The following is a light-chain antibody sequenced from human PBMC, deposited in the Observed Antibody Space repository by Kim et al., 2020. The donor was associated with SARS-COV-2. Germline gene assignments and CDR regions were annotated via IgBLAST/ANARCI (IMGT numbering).Light chain of an antibody. CDR1: QSVSSGY. Sequence: EIVLTQSPGTLSLSPGEGATLSCGASQSVSSGYLAWYQQKPGQAPRLLIYGASSRATGIPDRFSGSGSGTDFTLTISRLEPEDSAVYYCQEYGTSRTFGQGTKVDIK. CDR3: QEYGTSRT. J-gene: IGKJ1*01. CDR2: GAS. V-gene: IGKV3-20*01.